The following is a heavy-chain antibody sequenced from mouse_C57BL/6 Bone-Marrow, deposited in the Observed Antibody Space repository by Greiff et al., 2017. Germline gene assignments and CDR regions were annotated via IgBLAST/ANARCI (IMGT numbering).Heavy chain of an antibody. CDR3: ASLDYDYPSYAMDY. J-gene: IGHJ4*01. V-gene: IGHV1-64*01. CDR2: IHPYSGST. D-gene: IGHD2-4*01. Sequence: QVQLQQPGAELVKPGASVKLSCKASGYTFTSYWMHWVKQRPGQGLEWIGMIHPYSGSTNYNEKFKSKATLTVDKSSSTAYMELSSLTSEDSAVXYCASLDYDYPSYAMDYWGQGTSVTVSS. CDR1: GYTFTSYW.